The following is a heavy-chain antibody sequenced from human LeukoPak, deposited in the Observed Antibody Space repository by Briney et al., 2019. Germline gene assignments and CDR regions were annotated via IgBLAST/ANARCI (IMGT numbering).Heavy chain of an antibody. CDR2: IYSSGST. J-gene: IGHJ4*02. D-gene: IGHD1-26*01. V-gene: IGHV4-4*07. CDR3: ARAAHSGSLAPFDY. Sequence: PSETLSLTCAVSGYSINSGYYWSWIRQPAGQGLEWIGRIYSSGSTNYNPSLKSRVTMSLDTSKNQFSLKLSSVTAADTAVYYCARAAHSGSLAPFDYWGQGTLVTVSS. CDR1: GYSINSGYY.